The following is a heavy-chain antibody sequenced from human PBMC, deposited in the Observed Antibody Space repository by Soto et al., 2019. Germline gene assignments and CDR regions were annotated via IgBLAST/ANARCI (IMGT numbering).Heavy chain of an antibody. CDR2: IHHSGAT. V-gene: IGHV4-4*02. CDR3: ATQGFYRMGV. J-gene: IGHJ6*02. CDR1: GESITGDNW. Sequence: QVQLQESGPGLVQPSGTLSLTCAVSGESITGDNWWSWVRQPPGKGLEWIGEIHHSGATNYNPSLKGRVTISVDKSMIQLFLELNSLTAADTAMCYCATQGFYRMGVWGRGTTVTVSS.